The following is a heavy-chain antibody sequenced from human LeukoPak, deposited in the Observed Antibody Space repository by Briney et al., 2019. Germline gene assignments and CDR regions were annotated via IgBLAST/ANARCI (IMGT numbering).Heavy chain of an antibody. D-gene: IGHD3-3*01. V-gene: IGHV1-2*02. J-gene: IGHJ4*02. CDR1: GYTFSTYY. CDR2: INPNSGFT. CDR3: ARDFWSGYYLGDS. Sequence: ASVKVSCKASGYTFSTYYMHWVRQAPGQGLEWMGWINPNSGFTNYAQRFQGRVTMTSDRSISTAYMELSRLRSDDTAVYYCARDFWSGYYLGDSWGQGTLVTVSS.